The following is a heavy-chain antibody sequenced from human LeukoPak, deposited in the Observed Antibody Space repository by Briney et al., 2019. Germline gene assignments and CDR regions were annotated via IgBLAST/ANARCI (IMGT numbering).Heavy chain of an antibody. J-gene: IGHJ4*02. CDR1: GGSFSGYY. V-gene: IGHV4-34*01. Sequence: PSETLSLTCAVYGGSFSGYYWSWIRQPPGKGLEWIGEINHSGSTNYNPSLKSRVTISVDTSKNQFSLKLSSVTAADTAVYYCARFKVDTAMVTLFYYFDYWGQGTLVTVSP. CDR2: INHSGST. CDR3: ARFKVDTAMVTLFYYFDY. D-gene: IGHD5-18*01.